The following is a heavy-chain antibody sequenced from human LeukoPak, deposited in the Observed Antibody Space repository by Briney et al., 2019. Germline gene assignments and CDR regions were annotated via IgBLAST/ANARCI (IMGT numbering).Heavy chain of an antibody. CDR1: GGSFSGYY. Sequence: PSETLSLTCAVYGGSFSGYYWSWIRQPPGKGLEWIGEINHSGSTNYNPSLKSRVTISVDTSKNQFSLKLSSVTAADTAVYYCARVGSSWLGNWFDPWGQGTLVTVSS. CDR3: ARVGSSWLGNWFDP. CDR2: INHSGST. J-gene: IGHJ5*02. D-gene: IGHD6-13*01. V-gene: IGHV4-34*09.